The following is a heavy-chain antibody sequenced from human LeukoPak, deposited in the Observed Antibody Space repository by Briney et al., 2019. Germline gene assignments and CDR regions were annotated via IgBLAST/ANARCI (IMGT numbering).Heavy chain of an antibody. CDR2: ISSSSRDI. CDR3: AKVIRGGYGMDV. D-gene: IGHD3-10*01. CDR1: GFTFSSYT. V-gene: IGHV3-21*01. Sequence: GGSLRLSCAASGFTFSSYTMNWVRQAPGKGLEWVSSISSSSRDIFYADSVKGRFTISRDNAKNSLYLQMNSLRTEDTAVYYCAKVIRGGYGMDVWGQGTTVTVSS. J-gene: IGHJ6*02.